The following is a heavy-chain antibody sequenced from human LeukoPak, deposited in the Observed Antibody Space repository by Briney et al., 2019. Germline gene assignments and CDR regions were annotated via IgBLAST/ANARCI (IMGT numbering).Heavy chain of an antibody. Sequence: ASVKVSCKASGYTFTSYLIHWVRQAPGQRLEWMGWINVGNDNTKYSQNFQGRVTITKDTSASTAYMELSSLRSEDTAVYYCARDSIWGSGTYGFDYWGQGALVTVSS. D-gene: IGHD1-26*01. V-gene: IGHV1-3*01. CDR2: INVGNDNT. J-gene: IGHJ4*02. CDR1: GYTFTSYL. CDR3: ARDSIWGSGTYGFDY.